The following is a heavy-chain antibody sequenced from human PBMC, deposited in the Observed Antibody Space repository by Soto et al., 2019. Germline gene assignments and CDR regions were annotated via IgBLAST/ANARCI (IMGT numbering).Heavy chain of an antibody. CDR1: GGSFSGYY. CDR3: ARAGVRYCSGGSCYVYYYYYGMDV. J-gene: IGHJ6*02. V-gene: IGHV4-34*01. Sequence: SETLSLTCAVYGGSFSGYYWSWIRQPPGKGLEWIGEINHSGSTNYNPSLKSRVTISVDTSKNQFSLKLSSVTAADTAVYYCARAGVRYCSGGSCYVYYYYYGMDVWGQGTTVTVSS. D-gene: IGHD2-15*01. CDR2: INHSGST.